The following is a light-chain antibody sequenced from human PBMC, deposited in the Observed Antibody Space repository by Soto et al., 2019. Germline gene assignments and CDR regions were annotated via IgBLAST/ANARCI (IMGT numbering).Light chain of an antibody. CDR2: DAS. CDR1: RSISSW. Sequence: DIQMTQSPSTLSASVGYRFTITCRASRSISSWLAWYQQKPGKAPKLLIYDASSLESGVPSRFSGSGSGTEFTLTISSLQPDDFATYYCQQYRTFGQGTKVDI. J-gene: IGKJ1*01. V-gene: IGKV1-5*01. CDR3: QQYRT.